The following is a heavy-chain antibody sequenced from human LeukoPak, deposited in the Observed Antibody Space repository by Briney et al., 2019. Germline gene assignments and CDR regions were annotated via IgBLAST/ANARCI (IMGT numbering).Heavy chain of an antibody. CDR2: ISSSGTTI. Sequence: KTGGSLRLSCAASGFTFSDYYMSWIRHTPGKGVEWVSYISSSGTTIYYADSVKGRFTISRDNAKNSLHLQMNSLRAEDTAVYYCAKDAYSSGWAWRVAFDIWGQGTMVTVSS. CDR1: GFTFSDYY. V-gene: IGHV3-11*01. CDR3: AKDAYSSGWAWRVAFDI. J-gene: IGHJ3*02. D-gene: IGHD6-19*01.